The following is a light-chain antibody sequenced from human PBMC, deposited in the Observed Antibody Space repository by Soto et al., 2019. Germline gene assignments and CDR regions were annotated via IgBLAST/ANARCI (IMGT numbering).Light chain of an antibody. CDR3: VAWDDSLSGRV. CDR2: RND. V-gene: IGLV1-47*02. CDR1: SYDIGAGFD. Sequence: QSVLTQPPSVSGALGQTVTISCSGSSYDIGAGFDVHWYQHLPGTAPKVLIYRNDQRPSGVPDRFSASRSGTSASLAISGLRSEDEADYYCVAWDDSLSGRVFGGGTKLTVL. J-gene: IGLJ3*02.